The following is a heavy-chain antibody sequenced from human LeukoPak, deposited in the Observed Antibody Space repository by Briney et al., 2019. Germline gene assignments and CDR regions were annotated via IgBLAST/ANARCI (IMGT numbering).Heavy chain of an antibody. CDR3: AIRSGRNYYGVDV. CDR1: GGSFSGYY. V-gene: IGHV4-34*01. D-gene: IGHD1-26*01. Sequence: PSETLSLTCAVYGGSFSGYYWSWIRQPPGKGLEWIGEINHSGSTNYNPSLKSRVTISVDTSKNQFSLTLSSVTAADTAIYYCAIRSGRNYYGVDVWGQGTTVTVSS. J-gene: IGHJ6*02. CDR2: INHSGST.